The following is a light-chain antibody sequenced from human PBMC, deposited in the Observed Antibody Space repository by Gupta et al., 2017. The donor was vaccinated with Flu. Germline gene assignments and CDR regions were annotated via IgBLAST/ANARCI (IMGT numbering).Light chain of an antibody. J-gene: IGKJ2*01. V-gene: IGKV1-5*03. CDR1: QSISSW. CDR3: QQYNSYSPAT. Sequence: DIHMTQSPSTLSASVGDRVTITCRASQSISSWLAWYQQKPGKAPKLLIYKASSLESGVPSRFSGSGSGTEFTLTISSLQADDFATYYCQQYNSYSPATFGQGTKLEIK. CDR2: KAS.